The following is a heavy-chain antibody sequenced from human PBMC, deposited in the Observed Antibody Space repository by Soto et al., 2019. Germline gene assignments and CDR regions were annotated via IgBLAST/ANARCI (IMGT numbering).Heavy chain of an antibody. D-gene: IGHD3-10*01. CDR3: AKAAYYYGSGSYFPFDY. J-gene: IGHJ4*02. V-gene: IGHV3-23*01. Sequence: EVQLLESGGGLVQPGGSLRLSCAASGFTFSSHGMSWVRQAPGKGLEWVLSISGSGGSTYYADSVKGRFTISRDNSKNTLYLQMNSLRVEDTAVYYCAKAAYYYGSGSYFPFDYWGQGTLVTVSS. CDR1: GFTFSSHG. CDR2: ISGSGGST.